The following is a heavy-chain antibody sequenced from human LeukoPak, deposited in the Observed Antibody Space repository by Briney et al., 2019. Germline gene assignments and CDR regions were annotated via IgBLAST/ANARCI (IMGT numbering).Heavy chain of an antibody. V-gene: IGHV3-53*01. Sequence: GGSLRLSCAASGFSVSSDSMTWVRQAPGKGLEWVSVIHSDGKTFYADSVKGRFTISRDNSENTLFLQMNSLRAEDTAVYYCARLPYDFWSGSLDYWGQGTLVTVSS. CDR2: IHSDGKT. CDR1: GFSVSSDS. J-gene: IGHJ4*02. D-gene: IGHD3/OR15-3a*01. CDR3: ARLPYDFWSGSLDY.